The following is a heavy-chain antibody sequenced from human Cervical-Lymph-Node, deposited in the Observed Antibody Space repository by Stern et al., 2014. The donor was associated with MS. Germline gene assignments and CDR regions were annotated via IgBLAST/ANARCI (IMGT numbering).Heavy chain of an antibody. Sequence: QVQLVQSGAEVKKPGSSVKVSCTASGSSFSMDAIRWVRQAPGPGLEWMGGITPMFGTSNYAQKFQGSVTINTDTSPIQICTAVTSLRSEDTAVYVCARDQGNIADSWGQGTLVIVSS. CDR3: ARDQGNIADS. CDR2: ITPMFGTS. J-gene: IGHJ4*02. CDR1: GSSFSMDA. D-gene: IGHD6-13*01. V-gene: IGHV1-69*06.